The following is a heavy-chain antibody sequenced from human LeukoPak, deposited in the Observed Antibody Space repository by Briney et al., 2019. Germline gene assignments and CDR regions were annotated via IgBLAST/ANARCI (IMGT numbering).Heavy chain of an antibody. CDR3: TRGGAYKPFDY. Sequence: SSETLSLTCAVSGYSISSGYYRGWIRQPPGKGLQWIGSIYHSGSTYYNPSLKSRVTISVDTSKNQLSLKLSSVTAADTAVYYCTRGGAYKPFDYWGQGTLVTVSS. J-gene: IGHJ4*02. D-gene: IGHD5-24*01. V-gene: IGHV4-38-2*01. CDR2: IYHSGST. CDR1: GYSISSGYY.